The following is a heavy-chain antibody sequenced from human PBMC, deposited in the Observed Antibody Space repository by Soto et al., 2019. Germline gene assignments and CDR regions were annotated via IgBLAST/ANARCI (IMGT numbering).Heavy chain of an antibody. V-gene: IGHV1-69*01. J-gene: IGHJ4*02. CDR3: SRGWGYDSTDYYYAY. Sequence: QVQLLQSGAEVRKPGSSVRVSCKASGGSFNRHTISWVRQAPGQGLEWMGGIIPIFGTANHAQKFQGRVTIIADESTSTVYMEVSSLSSDETAIYYWSRGWGYDSTDYYYAYWGQGTLVIVSS. D-gene: IGHD3-22*01. CDR2: IIPIFGTA. CDR1: GGSFNRHT.